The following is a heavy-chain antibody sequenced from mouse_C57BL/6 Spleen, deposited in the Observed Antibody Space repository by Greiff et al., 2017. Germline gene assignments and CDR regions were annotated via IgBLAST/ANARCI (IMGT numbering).Heavy chain of an antibody. CDR3: ASYYYGSSYYFDY. Sequence: EVHLVESGGGLVQPGGSLSLSCAASGFTFTDYYMSWVRQPPGKALEWLGFIRNKANGYTTEYSASVKGRFTISRDNSQSILYLQMNALRAEDSATYYCASYYYGSSYYFDYWGQGTTLTVSS. CDR1: GFTFTDYY. J-gene: IGHJ2*01. D-gene: IGHD1-1*01. V-gene: IGHV7-3*01. CDR2: IRNKANGYTT.